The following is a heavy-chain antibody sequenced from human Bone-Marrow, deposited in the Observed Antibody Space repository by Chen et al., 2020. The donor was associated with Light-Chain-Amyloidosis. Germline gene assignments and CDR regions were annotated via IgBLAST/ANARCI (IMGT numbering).Heavy chain of an antibody. CDR2: VSGGGASR. CDR1: GFAFSSYA. J-gene: IGHJ3*02. V-gene: IGHV3-23*04. CDR3: AKDRSYEDILPGYPADAFEI. Sequence: EVQLVVSGGGLLQRAGSLRLSCPASGFAFSSYAMSWVRQAPGKGLEWVPPVSGGGASRFSGASVKGRFTISRENCENALLGQGKRGRAKVTAVYYCAKDRSYEDILPGYPADAFEIWGQGTMVTVSS. D-gene: IGHD3-9*01.